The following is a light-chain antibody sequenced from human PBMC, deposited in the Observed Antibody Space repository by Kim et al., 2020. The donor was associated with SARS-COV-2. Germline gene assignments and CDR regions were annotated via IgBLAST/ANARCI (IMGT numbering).Light chain of an antibody. CDR1: SLRSYY. J-gene: IGLJ2*01. Sequence: LVQTVRITCQGDSLRSYYASWYQQKPGQAHVLVIYGKNNRPSGIPDRFSGSSSGNTASLTITGAQAEDEADYYCNSRDSSGNHVVFGGGTQLTVL. V-gene: IGLV3-19*01. CDR2: GKN. CDR3: NSRDSSGNHVV.